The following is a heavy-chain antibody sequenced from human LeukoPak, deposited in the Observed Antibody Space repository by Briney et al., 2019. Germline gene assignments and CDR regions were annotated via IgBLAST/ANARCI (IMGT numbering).Heavy chain of an antibody. CDR2: INPNSGGT. CDR3: ARVFLYGDYEYFQH. CDR1: GYTFTGYY. V-gene: IGHV1-2*02. D-gene: IGHD4-17*01. J-gene: IGHJ1*01. Sequence: GASVKVSCKASGYTFTGYYMHWVRQAPGQGLEWMGWINPNSGGTNYAQKFQGRVTMTRDTSISTAYMELSRLRSDDTAVYYCARVFLYGDYEYFQHWGQGTLVTVSS.